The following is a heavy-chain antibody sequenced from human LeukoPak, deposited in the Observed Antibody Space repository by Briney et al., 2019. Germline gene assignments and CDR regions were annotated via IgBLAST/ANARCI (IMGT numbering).Heavy chain of an antibody. CDR2: ISSSSSYI. CDR1: GFTFSSYS. V-gene: IGHV3-21*01. CDR3: ARDATYCSSTSCTDYYYGMDV. D-gene: IGHD2-2*01. J-gene: IGHJ6*02. Sequence: PGGSLRLSCEASGFTFSSYSMNWVRQAPGKGLEWVSSISSSSSYIYYADSVKGRFTISRDNAKNSLYLQMNSLRAEDTAVYYCARDATYCSSTSCTDYYYGMDVWGQGTTVTVSS.